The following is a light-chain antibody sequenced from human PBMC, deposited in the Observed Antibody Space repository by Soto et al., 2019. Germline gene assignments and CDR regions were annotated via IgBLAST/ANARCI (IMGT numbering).Light chain of an antibody. CDR3: STWDDILSSLV. CDR2: GND. CDR1: RSNIGGND. J-gene: IGLJ7*01. Sequence: QSVLTQPSSASGTPGQSVTISCSGSRSNIGGNDVNWYQQFPVVAPKLLIYGNDRRTSGVPGRISGSKSGTSASLAISWLQSEDEATYFCSTWDDILSSLVFGGGTQLTVL. V-gene: IGLV1-44*01.